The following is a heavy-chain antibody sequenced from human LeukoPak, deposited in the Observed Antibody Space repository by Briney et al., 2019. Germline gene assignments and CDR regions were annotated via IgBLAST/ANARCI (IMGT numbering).Heavy chain of an antibody. CDR3: AKEWDSSGWYYYYYMDV. D-gene: IGHD6-19*01. J-gene: IGHJ6*03. V-gene: IGHV4-34*01. CDR2: INHSGST. CDR1: GGSFSGYY. Sequence: SETLSLTCAVYGGSFSGYYWSWIRQPPGKGLEWIGEINHSGSTNYNPSLKSRVTISVDTSKNQFSLKLSSVTAADTAVYYCAKEWDSSGWYYYYYMDVWGNGTTVTISS.